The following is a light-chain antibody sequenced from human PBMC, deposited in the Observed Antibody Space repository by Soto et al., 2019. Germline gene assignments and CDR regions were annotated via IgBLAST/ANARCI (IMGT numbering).Light chain of an antibody. CDR3: QQYNNWPAAWT. J-gene: IGKJ1*01. CDR2: GAS. CDR1: QSVSSN. V-gene: IGKV3-15*01. Sequence: IVLTQSPGTLSLSPGERATLCCRASQSVSSNLAWYQQKPGQAPRLLIYGASTRATGIPARFSGSGSGTEFTLTISSLQSEDFAVYYCQQYNNWPAAWTFGQGTKV.